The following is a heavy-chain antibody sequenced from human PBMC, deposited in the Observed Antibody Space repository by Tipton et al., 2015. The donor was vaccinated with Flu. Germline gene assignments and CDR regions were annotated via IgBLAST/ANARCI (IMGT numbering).Heavy chain of an antibody. Sequence: TLSLTCAVYGGSFSGYYWSWIRQPPGKGLGWIGEINHSGSTNYNPSLKSRVTISVDTSKNQFSLKLSSVTAADTAVYYCARGSRGGYFDWLLPGYSYYGMDVWGQGTTVTVPS. CDR1: GGSFSGYY. D-gene: IGHD3-9*01. CDR3: ARGSRGGYFDWLLPGYSYYGMDV. J-gene: IGHJ6*02. V-gene: IGHV4-34*01. CDR2: INHSGST.